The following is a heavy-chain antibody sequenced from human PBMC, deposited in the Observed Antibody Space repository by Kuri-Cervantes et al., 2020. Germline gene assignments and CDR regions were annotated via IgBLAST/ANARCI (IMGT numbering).Heavy chain of an antibody. D-gene: IGHD3-22*01. V-gene: IGHV3-66*02. J-gene: IGHJ4*02. CDR2: IYSGGST. CDR3: AREVDSSPNGADY. Sequence: GGSLRLSCAASGFTVSSNYMSWVRQAPGKGLEWVSVIYSGGSTYYADSVKGRFTISRDNSKNTLYLQMNSLRAENTAVYYCAREVDSSPNGADYWGQGTLVTVSS. CDR1: GFTVSSNY.